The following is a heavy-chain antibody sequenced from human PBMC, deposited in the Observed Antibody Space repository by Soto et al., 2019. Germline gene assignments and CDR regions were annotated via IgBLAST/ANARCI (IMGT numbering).Heavy chain of an antibody. CDR1: GLPFSDSY. CDR2: ISDSGTTI. J-gene: IGHJ5*02. D-gene: IGHD2-21*01. CDR3: ARWLLFHSPDL. Sequence: SGGSLRLSCAASGLPFSDSYMSWIRQAPGKGLEWTSYISDSGTTIYYADSVRGRFTISRDNAKNSLYLQMNSLRPEDTAVYFCARWLLFHSPDLWGRGTQVTVSS. V-gene: IGHV3-11*01.